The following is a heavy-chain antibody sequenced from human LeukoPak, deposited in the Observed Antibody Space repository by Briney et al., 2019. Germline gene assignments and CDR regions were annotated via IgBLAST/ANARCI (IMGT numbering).Heavy chain of an antibody. Sequence: PSETLSLTCTVSGGSINSYYWSWIRQPPGKGLEWIGYIYYSGSTNYNPSLKSRVTISVDTSKNQFSLKLSSVTAADTAVYYCAREIECSSTSCYPYYYYYMDVWGKGTTVTVSS. D-gene: IGHD2-2*01. CDR2: IYYSGST. CDR1: GGSINSYY. CDR3: AREIECSSTSCYPYYYYYMDV. V-gene: IGHV4-59*12. J-gene: IGHJ6*03.